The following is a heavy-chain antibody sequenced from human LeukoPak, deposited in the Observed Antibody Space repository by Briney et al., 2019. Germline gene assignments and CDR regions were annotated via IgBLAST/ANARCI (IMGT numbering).Heavy chain of an antibody. J-gene: IGHJ4*02. Sequence: GGSLRLSCAASGFTFSNAWMSWVRQAPGKGLEWDGRIKSKTDGGTTDYAAPVKGRFTISRDDSKNTLYLQMNSLRTEDTAVYYCTTKTALWVRGVNVDYWGQGTLVTVSS. CDR2: IKSKTDGGTT. D-gene: IGHD3-10*01. CDR3: TTKTALWVRGVNVDY. V-gene: IGHV3-15*01. CDR1: GFTFSNAW.